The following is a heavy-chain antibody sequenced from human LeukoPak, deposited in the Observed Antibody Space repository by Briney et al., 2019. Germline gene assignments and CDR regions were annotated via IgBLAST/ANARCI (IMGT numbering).Heavy chain of an antibody. D-gene: IGHD3-10*01. J-gene: IGHJ3*02. V-gene: IGHV3-48*02. CDR2: ISSGSSTI. CDR3: ARAGGLLWFGEVLESSDAFHI. CDR1: GITFSSFN. Sequence: GGSLRLSCAASGITFSSFNMNWVRQAPGKGLEWVSYISSGSSTIYYADSVKGRITISRDNAKNSLYLQVNSLRDEDTAVYYCARAGGLLWFGEVLESSDAFHIWGQGTMVTVSS.